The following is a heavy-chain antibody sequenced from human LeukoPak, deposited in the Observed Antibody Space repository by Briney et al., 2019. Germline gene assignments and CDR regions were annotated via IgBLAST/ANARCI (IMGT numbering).Heavy chain of an antibody. CDR3: ARGMGRGGQWLPYGKWFDP. CDR2: IYTSGST. Sequence: PSQTLSLTCTVSGGSISSGSYYWSWIRQPARKGLEWIGRIYTSGSTNYNPSLKSRVTISVDTSKNQFSLKLSSVTAADTAVYYCARGMGRGGQWLPYGKWFDPWGQGTLVTVSS. V-gene: IGHV4-61*02. D-gene: IGHD6-19*01. CDR1: GGSISSGSYY. J-gene: IGHJ5*02.